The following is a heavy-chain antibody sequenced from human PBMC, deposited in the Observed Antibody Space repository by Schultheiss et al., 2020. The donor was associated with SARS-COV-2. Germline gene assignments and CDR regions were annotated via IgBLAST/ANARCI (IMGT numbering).Heavy chain of an antibody. V-gene: IGHV3-19*01. J-gene: IGHJ6*02. CDR3: AKSRRSRVGATRRYYYYGMDV. Sequence: GGSLRLSCAASGFTVSSNYMSWVRQAPGKGLEWVSGVSWNGSRTHYADSVKGRFTISRDNSKNTLYLQMNSLRPGDTAVYFCAKSRRSRVGATRRYYYYGMDVWGQGTTVTVSS. D-gene: IGHD1-26*01. CDR1: GFTVSSNY. CDR2: VSWNGSRT.